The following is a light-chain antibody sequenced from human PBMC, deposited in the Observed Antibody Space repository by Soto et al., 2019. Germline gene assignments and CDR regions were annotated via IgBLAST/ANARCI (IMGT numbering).Light chain of an antibody. V-gene: IGLV2-14*01. CDR2: EVS. CDR3: NSYTTTSTYV. Sequence: QLVLTQPASVSGSPGQSIAISCAGTSSDIGNYNRVSWYQQYPGKAPKLLIYEVSNRPSGVSDRFSGSKSGNTASLTISGLQAEDEADYYCNSYTTTSTYVFGTGTKVTVL. CDR1: SSDIGNYNR. J-gene: IGLJ1*01.